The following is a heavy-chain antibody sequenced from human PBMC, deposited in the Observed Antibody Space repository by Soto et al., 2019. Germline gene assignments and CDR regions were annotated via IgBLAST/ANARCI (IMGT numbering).Heavy chain of an antibody. CDR1: NGSISGFY. D-gene: IGHD3-16*01. Sequence: SETLSLTCSVSNGSISGFYWTWIRQPPGKILEWIGYIHYSGNTKYNPSLEGRLTISIDTSKKEFSLKLTSVTAADAAVYYCASVTFGGIVLAHWGQGTQVTVSS. J-gene: IGHJ4*02. V-gene: IGHV4-59*01. CDR2: IHYSGNT. CDR3: ASVTFGGIVLAH.